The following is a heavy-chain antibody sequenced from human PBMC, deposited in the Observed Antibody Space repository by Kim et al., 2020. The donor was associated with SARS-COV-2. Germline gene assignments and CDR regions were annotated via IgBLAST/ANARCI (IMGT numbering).Heavy chain of an antibody. CDR2: IYYSGST. CDR1: GGSISSYY. J-gene: IGHJ4*02. V-gene: IGHV4-59*01. Sequence: SETLSLTCTVSGGSISSYYWSWIRQPPGKGLEWIGYIYYSGSTNYNPSLKSRVTISVDTSKNQFSLKLSSVTAADTAVYYCARVYRRTIFGVVILYFDYWGQGTLVTVSS. CDR3: ARVYRRTIFGVVILYFDY. D-gene: IGHD3-3*01.